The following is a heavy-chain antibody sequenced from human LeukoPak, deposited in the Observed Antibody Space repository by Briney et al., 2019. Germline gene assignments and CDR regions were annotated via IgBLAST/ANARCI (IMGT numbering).Heavy chain of an antibody. Sequence: GASVKVSCKASGGSFSSYALNWVRQAPGQGLEWMGGIIPMSGTTNYAQKFQGRVTITTDESTSTAYMDLSSLTSEDTALYYCARERAMYGSSPSLEYWGQGTLVTVSS. CDR1: GGSFSSYA. V-gene: IGHV1-69*05. J-gene: IGHJ4*02. CDR3: ARERAMYGSSPSLEY. CDR2: IIPMSGTT. D-gene: IGHD6-6*01.